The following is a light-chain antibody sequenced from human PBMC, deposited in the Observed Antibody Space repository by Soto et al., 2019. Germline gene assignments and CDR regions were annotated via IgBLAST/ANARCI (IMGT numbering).Light chain of an antibody. J-gene: IGKJ1*01. Sequence: EVVMTQSPATLSVSPGERATLSCWASQSFSTKLAWYQQKPGQAPRLLIYGATTRATGIAARFSGSGSGTEFTLTISSLQSEDAAVYYCQQYNDWPRTFGQGTKVEIK. CDR2: GAT. CDR1: QSFSTK. CDR3: QQYNDWPRT. V-gene: IGKV3-15*01.